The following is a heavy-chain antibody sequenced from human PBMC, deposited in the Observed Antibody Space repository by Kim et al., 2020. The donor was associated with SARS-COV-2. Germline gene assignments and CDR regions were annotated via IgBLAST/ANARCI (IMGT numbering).Heavy chain of an antibody. CDR3: ARSPRYSSGWYERGYYYYGMDV. CDR1: GGTFSSYA. Sequence: SVKVSCKASGGTFSSYAISWVRQAPGQGLEWMGGIIPIFGTANYAQKFQGRVTITADESTSTAYMELSSLRSEDTAVYYCARSPRYSSGWYERGYYYYGMDVWGQGTTVTVSS. D-gene: IGHD6-19*01. CDR2: IIPIFGTA. J-gene: IGHJ6*02. V-gene: IGHV1-69*13.